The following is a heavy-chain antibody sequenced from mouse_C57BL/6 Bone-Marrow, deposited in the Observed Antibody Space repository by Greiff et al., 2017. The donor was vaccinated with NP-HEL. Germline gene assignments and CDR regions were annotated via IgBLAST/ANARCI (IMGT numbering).Heavy chain of an antibody. J-gene: IGHJ1*03. CDR1: GYTFTEYT. D-gene: IGHD2-3*01. V-gene: IGHV1-62-2*01. CDR3: ARHEEDDGYYGFSYWYFDV. Sequence: LVESGAELVKPGASVKLSCKASGYTFTEYTIHWVKQRSGQGLEWIGWFYPGSGSIKYNEKFKDKATLTADKSSSTVYMELSRLTSEDSAVYFCARHEEDDGYYGFSYWYFDVWGTGTTVTVSS. CDR2: FYPGSGSI.